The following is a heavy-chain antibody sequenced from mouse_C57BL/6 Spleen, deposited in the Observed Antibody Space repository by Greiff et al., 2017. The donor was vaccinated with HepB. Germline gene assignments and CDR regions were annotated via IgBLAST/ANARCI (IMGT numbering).Heavy chain of an antibody. J-gene: IGHJ3*01. Sequence: QVQLQQPGAELVMPGASAKLSCKASGYTFTSYWMHWVKQRPGQGLEWIGEIDPSDSYTNYNQKFKGKSTLTVDKSSSTAYMQLSSLTSEDSAVYYCASAYSFAYWGQGTLVTVSA. D-gene: IGHD2-10*01. CDR3: ASAYSFAY. CDR1: GYTFTSYW. CDR2: IDPSDSYT. V-gene: IGHV1-69*01.